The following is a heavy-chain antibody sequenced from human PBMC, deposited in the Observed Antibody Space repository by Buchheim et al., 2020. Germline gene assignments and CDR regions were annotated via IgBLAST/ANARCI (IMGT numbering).Heavy chain of an antibody. Sequence: QVQLQESGPGLVKPSETLSLTCTVSGGSISSYYWSWIRQPPGKGLEWIGYIYYSGSTNYNPSLKSRVTISVDTSKNQFSLKLSSVTAADTAVYYCARGLEDILLWFGELSFNWFDPWGQGTL. CDR2: IYYSGST. CDR3: ARGLEDILLWFGELSFNWFDP. J-gene: IGHJ5*02. CDR1: GGSISSYY. V-gene: IGHV4-59*01. D-gene: IGHD3-10*01.